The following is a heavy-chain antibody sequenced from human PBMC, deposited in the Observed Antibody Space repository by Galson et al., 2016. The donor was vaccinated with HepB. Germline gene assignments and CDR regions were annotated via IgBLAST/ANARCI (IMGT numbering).Heavy chain of an antibody. CDR1: GFTVSSNY. D-gene: IGHD6-13*01. CDR2: INSGGST. V-gene: IGHV3-53*01. Sequence: CAASGFTVSSNYMSWVRQAPGKGLEWVSVINSGGSTYHSDSVKGRFTISRDNSKNTLYLQMNSLRAEDTAVYYCARDREGIEPATSLGLGYYYYYYMDVWGKGPRSPSP. CDR3: ARDREGIEPATSLGLGYYYYYYMDV. J-gene: IGHJ6*03.